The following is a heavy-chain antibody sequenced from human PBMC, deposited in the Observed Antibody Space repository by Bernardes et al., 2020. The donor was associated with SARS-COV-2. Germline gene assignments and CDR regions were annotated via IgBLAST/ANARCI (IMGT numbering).Heavy chain of an antibody. CDR3: LFSRGWWYLDK. V-gene: IGHV4-4*02. J-gene: IGHJ4*02. CDR2: IYQGGTT. Sequence: ETLSLTCTVFGVSIRSGYWWTWVRQSPVKGLEWIGEIYQGGTTSYNPSLKSRVTLSTDESKNQFSLELRSMTAADTALCYCLFSRGWWYLDKWGQGIPVTVSS. D-gene: IGHD6-19*01. CDR1: GVSIRSGYW.